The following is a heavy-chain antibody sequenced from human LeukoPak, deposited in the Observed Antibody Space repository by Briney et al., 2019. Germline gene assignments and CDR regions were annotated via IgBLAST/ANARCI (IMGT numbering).Heavy chain of an antibody. CDR3: STGVPGPSMPT. V-gene: IGHV4-59*01. CDR1: GGSISSYY. CDR2: IYSSRST. J-gene: IGHJ5*02. D-gene: IGHD2/OR15-2a*01. Sequence: PSETLSLTCTVSGGSISSYYWSWIRQPPGKGLEWIGYIYSSRSTKYNPSLKSRVTISVDTSKNQFSLKLSSLTAADTAVYYCSTGVPGPSMPTWGQGTLVTVSS.